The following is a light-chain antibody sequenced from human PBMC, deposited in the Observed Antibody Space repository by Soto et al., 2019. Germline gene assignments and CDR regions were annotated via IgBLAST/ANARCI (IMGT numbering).Light chain of an antibody. V-gene: IGKV3-20*01. CDR1: QSVSSSY. Sequence: EIVLTQSPGTLSLSPGERATLSFRASQSVSSSYLAWYQQKPGQAPRLLIYGASSRATGIPDRFSGSGSGTDFTLTISRLEPEDFAVYYCQQYGSSPPFIFGSGTKVD. CDR3: QQYGSSPPFI. J-gene: IGKJ3*01. CDR2: GAS.